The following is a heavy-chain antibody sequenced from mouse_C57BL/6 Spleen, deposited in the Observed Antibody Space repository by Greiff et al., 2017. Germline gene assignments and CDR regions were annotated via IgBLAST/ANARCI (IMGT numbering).Heavy chain of an antibody. CDR2: IDPENGDT. CDR1: GFNIKDDY. V-gene: IGHV14-4*01. D-gene: IGHD2-3*01. CDR3: TTGIFYDGYYWFAY. Sequence: VQLQQSGAELVRPGASVKLSCTASGFNIKDDYMHWVKQRPEQGLEWIGWIDPENGDTEYASKFQGKATITADTSSNTAYLQLSSLTSEDTAVYYCTTGIFYDGYYWFAYWGQGTLVTVSA. J-gene: IGHJ3*01.